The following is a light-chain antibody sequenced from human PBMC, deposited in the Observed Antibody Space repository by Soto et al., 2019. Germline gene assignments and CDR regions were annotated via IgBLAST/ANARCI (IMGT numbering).Light chain of an antibody. CDR3: QQYSIWRT. CDR2: GAS. Sequence: EIVLTPSPGALSLSPGERANLSCRASQSVSSSYLAWYQQKPGQAPRLLIYGASTRATGIPARFSGSGSGTEFTLTISSLQSEDFAVYYCQQYSIWRTFGQGTKVDIK. J-gene: IGKJ1*01. V-gene: IGKV3-15*01. CDR1: QSVSSSY.